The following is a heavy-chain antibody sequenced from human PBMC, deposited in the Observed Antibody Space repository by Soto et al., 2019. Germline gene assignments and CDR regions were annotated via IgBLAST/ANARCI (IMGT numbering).Heavy chain of an antibody. CDR2: ISGSGGST. V-gene: IGHV3-23*01. D-gene: IGHD3-3*01. Sequence: GGSLRLSCAASGFTFSSYAMSWVRQAPGKGLEWVSAISGSGGSTYYADSVKGRFTISRDNSKNTLYLQMNSLRAEDTAVYYCAKDVFRTGSDFWSGYHSPNNWFDPWGQGTLVTVSS. J-gene: IGHJ5*02. CDR3: AKDVFRTGSDFWSGYHSPNNWFDP. CDR1: GFTFSSYA.